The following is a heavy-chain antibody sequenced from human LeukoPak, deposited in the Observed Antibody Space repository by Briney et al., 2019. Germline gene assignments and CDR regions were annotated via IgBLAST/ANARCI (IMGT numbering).Heavy chain of an antibody. CDR1: GFTFSSYS. CDR2: ISSSSSYI. D-gene: IGHD2-2*01. CDR3: ARDQGYCSSTSCYFVYFDY. Sequence: GGSLRLSCAASGFTFSSYSMNWVRQAPGKGLEWVSSISSSSSYIYYADSVKGRFTISRDNAKNSLYLQMNSLRAEDTAVYYCARDQGYCSSTSCYFVYFDYWGQGTLVTVSS. V-gene: IGHV3-21*01. J-gene: IGHJ4*02.